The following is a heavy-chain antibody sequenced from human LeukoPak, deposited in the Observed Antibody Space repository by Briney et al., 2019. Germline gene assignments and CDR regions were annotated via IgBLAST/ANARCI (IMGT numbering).Heavy chain of an antibody. D-gene: IGHD5-12*01. Sequence: ASVKVSCKASGYTFTGYYMHWVRQAPGQGLEWMGWINPNSGGTNYAQKFQGRVTMTRDTSISTAYMELSGLRSDDTAVYYCARVEVATITLGFYYYYGMDVWGQGTTVTVSS. CDR2: INPNSGGT. V-gene: IGHV1-2*02. CDR1: GYTFTGYY. J-gene: IGHJ6*02. CDR3: ARVEVATITLGFYYYYGMDV.